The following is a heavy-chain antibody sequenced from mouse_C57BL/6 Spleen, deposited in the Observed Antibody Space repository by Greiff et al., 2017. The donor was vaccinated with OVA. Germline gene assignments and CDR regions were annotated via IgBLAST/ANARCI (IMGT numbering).Heavy chain of an antibody. Sequence: VQLQQSGPELVKPGASVKISCKASGYTFTDYYMNWVKQSHGKSLEWIGDINPNNGGTSYNQKFKGKATLTVDKSSSTAYMELRSLTSEDSAVYYVAGCGSSGSAWFAYWGQGTLVTVSA. D-gene: IGHD3-1*01. CDR2: INPNNGGT. CDR1: GYTFTDYY. J-gene: IGHJ3*01. V-gene: IGHV1-26*01. CDR3: AGCGSSGSAWFAY.